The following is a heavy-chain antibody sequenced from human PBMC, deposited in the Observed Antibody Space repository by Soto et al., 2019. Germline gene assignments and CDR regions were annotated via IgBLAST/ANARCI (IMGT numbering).Heavy chain of an antibody. D-gene: IGHD4-17*01. CDR2: TIPIFGTA. Sequence: ASVKVSCKASGGTFSSYAISWVRQAPGQGLEWMGGTIPIFGTANYAQKFQGRVTITADESTSTAYMELSSLRSEDTALYYCAKDGQCGEYGYYFDYWGQGTLVTVSS. V-gene: IGHV1-69*13. J-gene: IGHJ4*02. CDR1: GGTFSSYA. CDR3: AKDGQCGEYGYYFDY.